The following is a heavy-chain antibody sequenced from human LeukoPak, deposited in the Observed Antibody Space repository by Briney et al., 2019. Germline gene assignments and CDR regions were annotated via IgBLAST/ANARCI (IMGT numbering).Heavy chain of an antibody. D-gene: IGHD6-6*01. J-gene: IGHJ6*03. CDR2: IYYSGST. CDR1: GGSISSSNW. CDR3: ARDDGYSSSSDYYYYYMDV. Sequence: SGTLSLTCAVSGGSISSSNWWSWVRQPPGKGLEWIGIIYYSGSTYYNPSLKSRVTISVDTSKNQFSLKLSSVTAADTAVYYCARDDGYSSSSDYYYYYMDVWGKGTTVTVSS. V-gene: IGHV4-4*02.